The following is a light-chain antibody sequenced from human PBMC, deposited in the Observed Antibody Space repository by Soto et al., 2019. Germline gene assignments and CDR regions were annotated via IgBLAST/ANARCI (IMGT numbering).Light chain of an antibody. J-gene: IGLJ1*01. CDR3: SSFTTSSTYV. CDR1: TSDVGGYDY. CDR2: EVS. V-gene: IGLV2-14*01. Sequence: QSALTQPASVSGSPGQSITISCTGTTSDVGGYDYVSWYQQHPGKAPKLLIFEVSSRPSGVSSRFSGSRSANSASLTISGLQVEDEADYYCSSFTTSSTYVFGTGTKVTVL.